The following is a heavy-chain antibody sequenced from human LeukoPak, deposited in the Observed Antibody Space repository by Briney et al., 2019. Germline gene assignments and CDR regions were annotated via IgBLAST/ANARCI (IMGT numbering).Heavy chain of an antibody. CDR2: INHSGST. V-gene: IGHV4-34*01. J-gene: IGHJ6*03. CDR1: GGSFSGYY. Sequence: SGTLSLTCAVYGGSFSGYYWSWIRQPPGKGLEWIGEINHSGSTNYNPSLKSRVTISVDTSKNQFSLKLSSVTAADTAVYYCARIPLWFGREYYYYYMDVWGKGTTVTVSS. CDR3: ARIPLWFGREYYYYYMDV. D-gene: IGHD3-10*01.